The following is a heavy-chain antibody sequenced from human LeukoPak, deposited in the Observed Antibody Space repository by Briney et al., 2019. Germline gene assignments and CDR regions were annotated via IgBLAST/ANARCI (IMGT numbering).Heavy chain of an antibody. CDR3: ARITYGDFHPFDY. CDR2: ITPFNGNT. V-gene: IGHV1-45*02. J-gene: IGHJ4*02. D-gene: IGHD4-17*01. Sequence: GASVKVSCKASGYTFTYRYLHWVRQAPGQALEWMGWITPFNGNTNYAQKFQDRVTITRDRSMSTAYMELSRLRSDDTAVYYCARITYGDFHPFDYWGQGTLVTVSS. CDR1: GYTFTYRY.